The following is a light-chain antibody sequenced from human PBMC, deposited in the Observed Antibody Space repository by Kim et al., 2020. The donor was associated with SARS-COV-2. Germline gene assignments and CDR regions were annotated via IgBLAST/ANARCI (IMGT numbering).Light chain of an antibody. CDR3: QAWDSSTVV. CDR2: QDS. CDR1: QLGNTY. J-gene: IGLJ2*01. Sequence: SYELTQPPSVSVSPGQPARITCSGHQLGNTYASWYLQKPGQSPVLVIYQDSKRPSGIPERFSGSNSGNTATLTISGTQAMDEADYYCQAWDSSTVVFGGGTQLTVL. V-gene: IGLV3-1*01.